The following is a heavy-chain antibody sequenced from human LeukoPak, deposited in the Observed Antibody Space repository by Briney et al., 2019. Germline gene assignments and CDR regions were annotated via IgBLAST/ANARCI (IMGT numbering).Heavy chain of an antibody. J-gene: IGHJ3*02. CDR3: ARDRSPYSSSRDAFDI. Sequence: ASVKVSCKASGYTFTSYGISWVRQAPGQGLEWMGWISAYNGNTNYAQKLQGRVTMTTDTSTSTAYMELRSLRSEDTAVYYCARDRSPYSSSRDAFDIWGQGTMVTVSS. CDR1: GYTFTSYG. V-gene: IGHV1-18*01. D-gene: IGHD6-13*01. CDR2: ISAYNGNT.